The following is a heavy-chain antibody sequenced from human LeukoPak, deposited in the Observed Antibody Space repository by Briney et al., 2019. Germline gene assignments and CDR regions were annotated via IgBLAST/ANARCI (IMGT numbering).Heavy chain of an antibody. CDR2: INHSGST. CDR1: GGSFSGYY. D-gene: IGHD6-13*01. J-gene: IGHJ4*02. CDR3: GRECIAAAVGPFDY. Sequence: SETLSLTCAVYGGSFSGYYWSWIRQPPGKGLEWIGEINHSGSTNYNPSLKSRVTISVDTSKNQFSLKQRSVTRADTAVFYCGRECIAAAVGPFDYWGQGTLLTVSS. V-gene: IGHV4-34*01.